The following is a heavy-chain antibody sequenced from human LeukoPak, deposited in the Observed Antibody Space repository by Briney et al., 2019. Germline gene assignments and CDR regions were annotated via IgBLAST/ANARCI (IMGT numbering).Heavy chain of an antibody. CDR1: GGSITSSSYY. Sequence: SETLSLTCTVSGGSITSSSYYWGWIRQPPGKGLEWIGSIYYSGSTYYNPSLKSRVTISVDTSKNQFSLKLNSVTAADTAVYYCARHRSKWLQSSFDYWGQGTLVTVSS. D-gene: IGHD5-24*01. J-gene: IGHJ4*02. CDR3: ARHRSKWLQSSFDY. V-gene: IGHV4-39*01. CDR2: IYYSGST.